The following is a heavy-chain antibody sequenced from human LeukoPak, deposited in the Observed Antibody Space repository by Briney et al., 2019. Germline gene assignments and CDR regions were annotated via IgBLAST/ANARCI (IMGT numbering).Heavy chain of an antibody. CDR1: GFTFSSYA. J-gene: IGHJ5*02. CDR3: AKSRSSRVSWFDP. Sequence: GGSLGLSCAASGFTFSSYAMSWVRQAPGKGLEWVSAISGSGGSTYYADPVKGRFTISRDNSKNTLYLQMNSLRAEDTAVYYCAKSRSSRVSWFDPWGQGTLVTVSS. CDR2: ISGSGGST. V-gene: IGHV3-23*01. D-gene: IGHD6-13*01.